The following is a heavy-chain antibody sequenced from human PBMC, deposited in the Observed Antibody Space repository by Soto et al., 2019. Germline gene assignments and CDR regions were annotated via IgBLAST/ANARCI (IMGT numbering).Heavy chain of an antibody. J-gene: IGHJ5*01. CDR3: TKAPDYAEREGWLDS. V-gene: IGHV3-9*01. CDR2: ISWHGGNI. CDR1: GFTFDDYA. D-gene: IGHD4-17*01. Sequence: EVQLVESGGGLVQPGRSLRLSCTASGFTFDDYAMHWVRQAPGKGLEWVSGISWHGGNIGYADSVEGRFTISRDNTKNTLYLQMSSLRPEDTALYYCTKAPDYAEREGWLDSWGQGTLVTVSS.